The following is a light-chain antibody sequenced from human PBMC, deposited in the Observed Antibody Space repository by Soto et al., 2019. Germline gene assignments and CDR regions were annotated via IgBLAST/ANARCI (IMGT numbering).Light chain of an antibody. J-gene: IGKJ4*01. Sequence: DIQMTQSPSSLSASVGGRVTITCRASQGISDYLAWYQQQPGKVPKLLIYAASILQSGVPSRFSGSGSGTDFTLTISRLQPEDVATYYRQNYNRAPALTFGGGTKVEIK. V-gene: IGKV1-27*01. CDR1: QGISDY. CDR3: QNYNRAPALT. CDR2: AAS.